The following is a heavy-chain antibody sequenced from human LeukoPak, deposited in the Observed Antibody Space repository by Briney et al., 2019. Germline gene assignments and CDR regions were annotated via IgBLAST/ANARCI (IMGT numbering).Heavy chain of an antibody. Sequence: GGSLRLPCAASGFTFSDYYMSWIRQAPGKGLEWVSHISSSSSYTNYADSVKGRFTISRDNAKNSLYLQMNSLRAEDTAVYYCAREYSSGWYSSFHFDYWGQGTLVTVSS. D-gene: IGHD6-19*01. J-gene: IGHJ4*02. CDR3: AREYSSGWYSSFHFDY. V-gene: IGHV3-11*06. CDR1: GFTFSDYY. CDR2: ISSSSSYT.